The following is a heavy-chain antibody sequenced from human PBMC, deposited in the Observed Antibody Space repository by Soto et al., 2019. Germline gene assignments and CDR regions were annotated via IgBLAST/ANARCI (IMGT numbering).Heavy chain of an antibody. V-gene: IGHV3-15*01. CDR2: IKSKTDGGTT. J-gene: IGHJ6*03. CDR1: GFTFSNAW. Sequence: GGSLRLSCAASGFTFSNAWMSWVRQAPGKGLEWVGRIKSKTDGGTTDYAAPVKGRFTISRDDSKNTLYLQMNSLKTEDTAVYYCTTDIGYCSSTSCYADYYYYMDVWGKGTTVTVSS. D-gene: IGHD2-2*01. CDR3: TTDIGYCSSTSCYADYYYYMDV.